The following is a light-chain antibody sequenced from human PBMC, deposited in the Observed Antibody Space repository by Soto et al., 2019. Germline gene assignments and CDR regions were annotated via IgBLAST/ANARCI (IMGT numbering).Light chain of an antibody. Sequence: EIVLTQSPGTLSLSPGERATLSCRASQSVSSSYLAWYQQKPGQAPRLLIYGASSRATGIPDRFSGSGSGTDFTLTISRLEPEDFAVYYCQQYRTWTFGQGTMVEIK. J-gene: IGKJ1*01. V-gene: IGKV3-20*01. CDR1: QSVSSSY. CDR2: GAS. CDR3: QQYRTWT.